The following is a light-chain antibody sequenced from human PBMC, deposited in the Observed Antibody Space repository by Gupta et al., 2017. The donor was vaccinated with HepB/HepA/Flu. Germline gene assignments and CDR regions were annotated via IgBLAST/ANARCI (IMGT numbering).Light chain of an antibody. CDR3: SSYTTSNTYV. V-gene: IGLV2-18*02. CDR1: SSDIGSYTR. Sequence: SPLTQPPSVSGSHGQSVTISCPGTSSDIGSYTRVSWYQQSPGTAPKLIIYEVDNRPSGVPDRFSGSKSGNTASLTISGLQTEDEADYYCSSYTTSNTYVFGIGTKVTVL. J-gene: IGLJ1*01. CDR2: EVD.